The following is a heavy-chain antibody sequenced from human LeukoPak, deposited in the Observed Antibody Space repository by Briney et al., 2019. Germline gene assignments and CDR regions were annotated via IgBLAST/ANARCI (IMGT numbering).Heavy chain of an antibody. CDR3: ARVWMGPRGAFDI. V-gene: IGHV4-59*08. Sequence: PSETLSLTCTVSGDSISRYYWSWIRQPPGKGLEWIGCINDSGSTNYNPSLKSRVTISADTSKNQFSLKLSSVTAADTAVYYCARVWMGPRGAFDIWSQGTMVTVSS. CDR1: GDSISRYY. CDR2: INDSGST. D-gene: IGHD1-1*01. J-gene: IGHJ3*02.